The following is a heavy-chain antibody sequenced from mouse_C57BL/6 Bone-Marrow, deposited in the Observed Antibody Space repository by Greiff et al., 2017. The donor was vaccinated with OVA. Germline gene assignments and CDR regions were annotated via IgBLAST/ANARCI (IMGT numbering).Heavy chain of an antibody. J-gene: IGHJ2*01. CDR2: ISYDGSN. CDR3: ARDGPSYPDY. Sequence: VQLKESGPGLVKPSQSLSLTCSVTGYSITSGYYWNWIRQFPGNKLEWMGYISYDGSNNYNPSLKNRISITRDTSKNQFFLKLNSVTTEDTATYYCARDGPSYPDYWGQGTTLTVSS. V-gene: IGHV3-6*01. D-gene: IGHD2-10*01. CDR1: GYSITSGYY.